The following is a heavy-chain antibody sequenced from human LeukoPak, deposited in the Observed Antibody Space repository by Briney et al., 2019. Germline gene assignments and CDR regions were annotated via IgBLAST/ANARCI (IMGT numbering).Heavy chain of an antibody. CDR1: GYTFTGYY. Sequence: GASVKVSCKASGYTFTGYYMHWVRQAPGQGLEWMGWINPNSGGTNYEQKFQGRVTMTRDTSISTAYMELSRLRSDDTAVYYCARARYCSGGSCYRTYNWFDPWGQGTLVTVSS. CDR3: ARARYCSGGSCYRTYNWFDP. D-gene: IGHD2-15*01. CDR2: INPNSGGT. V-gene: IGHV1-2*02. J-gene: IGHJ5*02.